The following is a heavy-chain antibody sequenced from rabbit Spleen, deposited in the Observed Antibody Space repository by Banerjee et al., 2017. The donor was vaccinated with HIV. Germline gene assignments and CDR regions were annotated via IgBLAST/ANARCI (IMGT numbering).Heavy chain of an antibody. CDR3: ARGIPYGFAGDAYPPYGMDL. V-gene: IGHV1S40*01. CDR2: IYAGSSGSS. Sequence: QSLEESGGDLVKPGASLTLTCTASGFSFSSSYWICWVRQAPGKGLEWIACIYAGSSGSSYYASWAKGRFTISKTSSTTVTLQMTSLTAADTATYFCARGIPYGFAGDAYPPYGMDLWGQGTLVTVS. CDR1: GFSFSSSYW. D-gene: IGHD6-1*01. J-gene: IGHJ6*01.